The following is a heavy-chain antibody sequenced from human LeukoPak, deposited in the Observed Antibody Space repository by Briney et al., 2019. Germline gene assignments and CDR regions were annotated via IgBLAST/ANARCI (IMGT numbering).Heavy chain of an antibody. CDR1: SGSITGYY. CDR3: ARVKGRVGYFDY. CDR2: VYATGST. Sequence: SATLSLTCTVSSGSITGYYWSWIRQPPGKGLEWIGYVYATGSTNYNPSLKTRATISIDTSKNQLSLTLTSVTAADTAVYYCARVKGRVGYFDYWGQGTLVTVSS. V-gene: IGHV4-59*01. J-gene: IGHJ4*02.